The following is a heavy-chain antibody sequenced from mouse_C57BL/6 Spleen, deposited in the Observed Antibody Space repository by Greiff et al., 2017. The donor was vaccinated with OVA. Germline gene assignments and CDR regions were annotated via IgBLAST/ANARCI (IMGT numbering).Heavy chain of an antibody. V-gene: IGHV1-22*01. J-gene: IGHJ3*01. D-gene: IGHD2-4*01. Sequence: EVQLVESGPELVKPGASVKMSCKASGYTFTDYNMHWVKQSHGKSLEWIGYINPNNGGTSYNQKFKGKATLTVNKSSSTAYMELRSLTSEDSAVYYCARNYDYDGTWFAYWGQGTLVTVSA. CDR3: ARNYDYDGTWFAY. CDR2: INPNNGGT. CDR1: GYTFTDYN.